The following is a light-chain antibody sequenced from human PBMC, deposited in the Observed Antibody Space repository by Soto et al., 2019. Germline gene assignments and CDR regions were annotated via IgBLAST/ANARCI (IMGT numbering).Light chain of an antibody. CDR1: NVGTKS. Sequence: SYELTQPPSVSVAPGQTARITCGGNNVGTKSGHWYQQKPGQAPVLVVYDDRDRPSGIPERFSGYNSENTATLTISRVDAGDEADYYCQVWHTTTSHWVFGGGTKVTVL. J-gene: IGLJ3*02. V-gene: IGLV3-21*02. CDR3: QVWHTTTSHWV. CDR2: DDR.